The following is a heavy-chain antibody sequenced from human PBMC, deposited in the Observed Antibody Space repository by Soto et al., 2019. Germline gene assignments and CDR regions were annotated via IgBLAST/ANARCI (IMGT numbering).Heavy chain of an antibody. CDR1: GFNFGFFG. D-gene: IGHD6-19*01. CDR2: LSYEGSEE. Sequence: GGSLRLSCAASGFNFGFFGMHWVRQAPGKGLEWLSVLSYEGSEEYYADSVRGRFTISRDNSKNTLFLQMDSLRVDDTGVYYCALTRRSSLLEVAGPGFEYWGQGTLVTVSS. J-gene: IGHJ4*02. V-gene: IGHV3-30*03. CDR3: ALTRRSSLLEVAGPGFEY.